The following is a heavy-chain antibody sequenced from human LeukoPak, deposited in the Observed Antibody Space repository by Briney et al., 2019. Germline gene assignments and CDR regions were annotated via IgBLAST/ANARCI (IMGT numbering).Heavy chain of an antibody. CDR3: ASHGATVTPSRYYYYGMDV. D-gene: IGHD4-17*01. Sequence: GSLRLSCAASGFTVSSNYMSWVRQAPGKGLEWIGSIYYSGSTYYNPSLKSRVTISVDTSKNQFSLKLSSVTAADTAVYYCASHGATVTPSRYYYYGMDVWGQGTTVTVSS. CDR2: IYYSGST. CDR1: GFTVSSNY. J-gene: IGHJ6*02. V-gene: IGHV4-59*05.